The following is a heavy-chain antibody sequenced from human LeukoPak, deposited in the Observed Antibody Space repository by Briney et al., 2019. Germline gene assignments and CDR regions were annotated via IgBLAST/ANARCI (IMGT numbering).Heavy chain of an antibody. Sequence: PGGSLRLSCVASGFTFRDHYMSWIRQSPGKGLEWVSYISSSRTCTTNYADSVRGRFTISRDNAKNSLYLQMNSLRVDDTAVYYCARGPEYYYDSSGYSFHAFDIWGQGTMVTVSS. CDR3: ARGPEYYYDSSGYSFHAFDI. J-gene: IGHJ3*02. V-gene: IGHV3-11*05. CDR2: ISSSRTCTT. CDR1: GFTFRDHY. D-gene: IGHD3-22*01.